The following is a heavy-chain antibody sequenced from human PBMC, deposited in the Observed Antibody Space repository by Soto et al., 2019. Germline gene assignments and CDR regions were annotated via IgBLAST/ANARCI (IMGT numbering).Heavy chain of an antibody. CDR3: TTRRGWAPGFGP. Sequence: EVQLVESGGGLVKPGGSLRLSCAASGFTFSNAWMSWVRQAPGMGLEWVGRIKSKTDGGTTDYAAPVKGRFTISRDDSKNTLYLQMNSLKTEDTAVYYCTTRRGWAPGFGPWGQGTLVTVSS. J-gene: IGHJ5*02. V-gene: IGHV3-15*01. CDR1: GFTFSNAW. CDR2: IKSKTDGGTT. D-gene: IGHD3-3*01.